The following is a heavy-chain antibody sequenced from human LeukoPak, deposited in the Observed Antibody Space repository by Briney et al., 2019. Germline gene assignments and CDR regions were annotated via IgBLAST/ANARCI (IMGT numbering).Heavy chain of an antibody. CDR2: IKTDGSQI. D-gene: IGHD2-2*01. Sequence: GGSLRLSCVASGFTFSSYWMTWVRQAPGKGLEWVANIKTDGSQIYYVDSVKGRFTISRDNAKNSLYLQMNSLRAEDTAVYYCARVQRKYQLPRLNYYDYMDVWGKGTTVTISS. V-gene: IGHV3-7*01. CDR3: ARVQRKYQLPRLNYYDYMDV. CDR1: GFTFSSYW. J-gene: IGHJ6*03.